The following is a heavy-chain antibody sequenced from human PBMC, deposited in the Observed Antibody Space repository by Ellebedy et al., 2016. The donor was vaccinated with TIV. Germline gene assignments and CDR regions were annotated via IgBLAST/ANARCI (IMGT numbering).Heavy chain of an antibody. CDR1: EFNFSRHW. Sequence: GESLKISCEAFEFNFSRHWMHWVRQAPGKGLAWVSRISRDETSRSYVESVQGRFTISRDNARKTVYLQMNSLRAEDTGVYFCARGPDVGTTPLDAWGRGTLVTVS. CDR3: ARGPDVGTTPLDA. CDR2: ISRDETSR. J-gene: IGHJ5*02. D-gene: IGHD1-1*01. V-gene: IGHV3-74*01.